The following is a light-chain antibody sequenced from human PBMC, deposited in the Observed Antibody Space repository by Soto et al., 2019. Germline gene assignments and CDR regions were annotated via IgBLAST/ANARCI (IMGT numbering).Light chain of an antibody. V-gene: IGLV2-11*01. CDR2: DII. CDR3: CSYAGSYPVV. Sequence: QSALTQPRSVSGSPGQSVTISCTGTSSDVGGYNYVSWYQQHPGKAPKLMIYDIIKRPSGVPDRFSGSKSGNTASLTISGLQAEDGADYYCCSYAGSYPVVFGGGTKLTVL. J-gene: IGLJ2*01. CDR1: SSDVGGYNY.